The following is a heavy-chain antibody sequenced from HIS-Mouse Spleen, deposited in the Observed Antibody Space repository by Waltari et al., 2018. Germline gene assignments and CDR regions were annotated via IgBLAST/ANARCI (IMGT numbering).Heavy chain of an antibody. Sequence: QLQLQESGPGLVKPSETLSLTCTVSGGSISSSSYYWGWIRQPPGKGLGWIGSIDYRGGTYSHPCPKSRVTIAVDTSRNQFSLKLSSVTAAATAVYYCAREIPYSSSWYDWYFDLWGRGTLVTVSS. V-gene: IGHV4-39*07. CDR1: GGSISSSSYY. CDR3: AREIPYSSSWYDWYFDL. J-gene: IGHJ2*01. D-gene: IGHD6-13*01. CDR2: IDYRGGT.